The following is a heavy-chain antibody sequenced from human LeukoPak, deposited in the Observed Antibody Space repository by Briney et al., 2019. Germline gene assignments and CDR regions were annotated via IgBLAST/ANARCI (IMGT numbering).Heavy chain of an antibody. D-gene: IGHD3-3*01. CDR2: INPNSGGT. CDR1: GYTFTGYY. Sequence: ASVKVSCKASGYTFTGYYMHWVRQAPGQGLEWMGWINPNSGGTNYTQEFQGRLTMTRDTSISTAYMELSRLRSDDTAVYYCARSPITIFGVVIRYYLEYRGQGTLATVSS. J-gene: IGHJ4*02. V-gene: IGHV1-2*02. CDR3: ARSPITIFGVVIRYYLEY.